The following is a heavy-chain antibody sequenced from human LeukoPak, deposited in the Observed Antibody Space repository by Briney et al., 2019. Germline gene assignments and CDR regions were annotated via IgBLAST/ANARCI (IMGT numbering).Heavy chain of an antibody. Sequence: ASVKVSCKASGGTFSSYTISWVRQAPGQGLEWMGRIIPILGIANYAQKFQGRVTITADKSTSTAYMELSSLRSEDTAVYYCASDSIASGGLNRKHNSPQETDYWGQRTLVTVSS. J-gene: IGHJ4*02. CDR2: IIPILGIA. D-gene: IGHD1-14*01. V-gene: IGHV1-69*02. CDR3: ASDSIASGGLNRKHNSPQETDY. CDR1: GGTFSSYT.